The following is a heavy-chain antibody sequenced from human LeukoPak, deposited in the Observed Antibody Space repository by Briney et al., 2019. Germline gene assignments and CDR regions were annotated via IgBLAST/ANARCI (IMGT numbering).Heavy chain of an antibody. CDR2: ISSSSSYI. D-gene: IGHD6-6*01. J-gene: IGHJ3*02. CDR3: ARDVSAGEYSSLGDAFDI. Sequence: GGSLRLSCAASGFTFSSYSMNWVRQAPGKGLECVSSISSSSSYIYYADSVKGRFTISRDNAKNLLYLQMNSLRAEDTAVYYCARDVSAGEYSSLGDAFDIWGQGTMVTVSS. V-gene: IGHV3-21*01. CDR1: GFTFSSYS.